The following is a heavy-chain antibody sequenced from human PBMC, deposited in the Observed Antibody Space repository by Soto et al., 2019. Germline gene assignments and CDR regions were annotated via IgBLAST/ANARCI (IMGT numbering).Heavy chain of an antibody. CDR2: IIPIFGTA. Sequence: ASVKVSCKASGGTFSSYAISWVRQAPGQGLEWMGGIIPIFGTANYAQKFQGRVAITADKSTSTAYMELSSLRSEDTAVYYCARSHYGSGSYYHRFYYYGMDVWGQGTTVTVSS. CDR3: ARSHYGSGSYYHRFYYYGMDV. J-gene: IGHJ6*02. D-gene: IGHD3-10*01. V-gene: IGHV1-69*06. CDR1: GGTFSSYA.